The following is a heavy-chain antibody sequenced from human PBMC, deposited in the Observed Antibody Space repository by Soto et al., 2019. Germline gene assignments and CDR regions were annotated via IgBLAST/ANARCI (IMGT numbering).Heavy chain of an antibody. Sequence: GGSLRLSCAASGFTFTNAWMSWVRQAPGKGLEWVGRIKSKTDGGTTDYAAPVKGRFTISRDDSKNTLYLQMNSLRTEDTAVYYCTTARGTYGAEYFQHWGQGTLVTVSS. V-gene: IGHV3-15*01. CDR2: IKSKTDGGTT. D-gene: IGHD4-17*01. CDR3: TTARGTYGAEYFQH. J-gene: IGHJ1*01. CDR1: GFTFTNAW.